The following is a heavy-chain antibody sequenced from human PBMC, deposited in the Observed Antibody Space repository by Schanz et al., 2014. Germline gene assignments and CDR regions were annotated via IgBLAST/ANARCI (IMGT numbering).Heavy chain of an antibody. V-gene: IGHV1-8*01. Sequence: QVYLVQSGPEVAEPGASLKVSCKTSGYTFSSFFITWVRQAPGQGLEWMGWINPNRGNTGYAQKFQGRVTMTSDTSIDTAYMELTSLRSEDTAVYYCARGSYYFDYWGQGTLVTASS. J-gene: IGHJ4*02. CDR2: INPNRGNT. CDR1: GYTFSSFF. CDR3: ARGSYYFDY.